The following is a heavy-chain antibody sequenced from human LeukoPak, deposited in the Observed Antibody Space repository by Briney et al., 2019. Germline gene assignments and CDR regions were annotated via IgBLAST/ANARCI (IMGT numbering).Heavy chain of an antibody. Sequence: GGSLRLSCAASGFTFDDYAMHWARQVPGKGPEWVSGISWNSGTIEYADSVKGRFTISRDNGKNSLYPQMNSLRTEDTALYYCAKDRDPDGLGSYFVPDHWGQGTLVTVSS. CDR3: AKDRDPDGLGSYFVPDH. CDR1: GFTFDDYA. CDR2: ISWNSGTI. D-gene: IGHD3-10*01. J-gene: IGHJ4*02. V-gene: IGHV3-9*01.